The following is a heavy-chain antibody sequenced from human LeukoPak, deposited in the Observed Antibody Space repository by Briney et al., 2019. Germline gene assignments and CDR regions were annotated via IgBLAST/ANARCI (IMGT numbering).Heavy chain of an antibody. V-gene: IGHV1-24*01. Sequence: ASVKVSCKVSGYTLTELSMHWVRQAPGKGLEWMGGFDPEDGETIYAQKFQGRVTMTEDTSTDTAYMELSSLRSEDTAVYYCAMKAAAAGSSYYNYGMAVWGKGTTVTVSS. CDR3: AMKAAAAGSSYYNYGMAV. D-gene: IGHD6-13*01. CDR1: GYTLTELS. J-gene: IGHJ6*04. CDR2: FDPEDGET.